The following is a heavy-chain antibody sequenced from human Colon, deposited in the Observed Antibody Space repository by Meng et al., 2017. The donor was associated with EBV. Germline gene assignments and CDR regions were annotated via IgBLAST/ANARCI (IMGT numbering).Heavy chain of an antibody. V-gene: IGHV4-4*02. J-gene: IGHJ4*02. CDR2: TSHSGST. CDR3: ATGPYLTY. Sequence: QVQLQESGPGLVKPSETLSLTCAVSGGSISRSDWWSWVRQPPGKGLEWIGETSHSGSTDYSPSLNSRVTISVDTSKNQFSLNLSSVTAADTAVYYCATGPYLTYWGQGTLVTVSS. CDR1: GGSISRSDW.